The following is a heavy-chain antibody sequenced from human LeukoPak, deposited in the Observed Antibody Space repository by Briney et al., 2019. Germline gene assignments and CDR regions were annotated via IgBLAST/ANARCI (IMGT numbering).Heavy chain of an antibody. J-gene: IGHJ4*02. D-gene: IGHD5-24*01. CDR2: ISTTGGYT. CDR1: GFSFSTYD. Sequence: GGSLRLSCVGSGFSFSTYDMGWVRQTPGKGLEWVSAISTTGGYTEDADSVKGRFTISRDDSQNTLFLQMHSLRAEDTAVYYCAKKPATIKFPFDIWGQGTLVTVSP. V-gene: IGHV3-23*01. CDR3: AKKPATIKFPFDI.